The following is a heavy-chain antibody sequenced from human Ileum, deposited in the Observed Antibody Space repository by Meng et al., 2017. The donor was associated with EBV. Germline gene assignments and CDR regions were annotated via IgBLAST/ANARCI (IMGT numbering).Heavy chain of an antibody. V-gene: IGHV4-4*02. D-gene: IGHD1-14*01. CDR1: GGSISSSNW. CDR2: IYHSGIT. CDR3: ARDPTGGEDHQRV. Sequence: QGRLQESGPGLVKPSGTLSLTGAVSGGSISSSNWWMWVRQPPGKGLEWIGKIYHSGITIYNPSLKSRVTMSVDNSKNQFSLKLNSMTAADTAVYYCARDPTGGEDHQRVWGQGTLVTVSS. J-gene: IGHJ4*02.